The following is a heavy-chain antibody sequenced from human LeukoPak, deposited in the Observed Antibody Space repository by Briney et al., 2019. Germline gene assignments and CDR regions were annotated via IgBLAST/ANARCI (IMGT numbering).Heavy chain of an antibody. CDR2: IYYSGST. J-gene: IGHJ3*02. CDR3: AGSGSPPGAFDI. CDR1: GGSISSGGYY. Sequence: PSETLSLTCTVSGGSISSGGYYWSWIRQHPGKGLEWIGYIYYSGSTYYNPSLKSRVTISVDTSKNQFSLKLSSVTAADTAVYYCAGSGSPPGAFDIWGHGTMVTVSS. D-gene: IGHD3-10*01. V-gene: IGHV4-31*03.